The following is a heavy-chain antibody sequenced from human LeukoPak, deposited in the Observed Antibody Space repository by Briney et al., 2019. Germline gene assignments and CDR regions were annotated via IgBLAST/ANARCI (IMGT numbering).Heavy chain of an antibody. CDR3: VKDRGGSPFYGMDV. Sequence: GGSLRLSCAASGFTFSNYGMSWVRQAPGKGLEWVSTISGSGGAGTYYADSVKGRFTISRDNSKNTLYLPMNSLRAEDTAVYYCVKDRGGSPFYGMDVWGQGTTVTVSS. CDR1: GFTFSNYG. V-gene: IGHV3-23*01. J-gene: IGHJ6*02. CDR2: ISGSGGAGT. D-gene: IGHD1-26*01.